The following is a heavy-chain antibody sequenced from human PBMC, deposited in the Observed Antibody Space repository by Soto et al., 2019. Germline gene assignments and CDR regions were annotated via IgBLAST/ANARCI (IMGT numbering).Heavy chain of an antibody. J-gene: IGHJ4*02. V-gene: IGHV3-33*01. D-gene: IGHD4-4*01. Sequence: LVESGGGVAQPGRSLRLCCATSGFSFSPSGMHWVRQAPGKGLEWLAIIWNDGTTTYYADSVKGRFTISRDNSKNTLYLQMNSLRDEDTAVYYCARDGSHYDVDYWGQGTLVTVSS. CDR1: GFSFSPSG. CDR2: IWNDGTTT. CDR3: ARDGSHYDVDY.